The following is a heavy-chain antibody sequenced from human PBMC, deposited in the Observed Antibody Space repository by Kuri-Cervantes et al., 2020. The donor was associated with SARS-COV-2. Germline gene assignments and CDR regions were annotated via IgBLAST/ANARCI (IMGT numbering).Heavy chain of an antibody. CDR2: INHSGST. Sequence: LSCAVYGGSFSGYYWSWIRQPPGKGLEWIGEINHSGSTNYNPSLKSRVTISVDTSKNQFSLKLSSVTAADTAVYYCAGSSKYYYYMDVWGKGTTVTVSS. CDR1: GGSFSGYY. J-gene: IGHJ6*03. V-gene: IGHV4-34*01. CDR3: AGSSKYYYYMDV. D-gene: IGHD2-2*01.